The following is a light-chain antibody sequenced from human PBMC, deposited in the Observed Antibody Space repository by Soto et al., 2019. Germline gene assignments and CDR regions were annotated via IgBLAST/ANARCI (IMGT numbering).Light chain of an antibody. J-gene: IGKJ1*01. CDR3: HQYNNGPPWT. CDR1: PSASSN. V-gene: IGKV3-15*01. CDR2: GAS. Sequence: TVLTKSPGTLFVSPGDSATLSCRASPSASSNLAWYQQKPGQAPRLLIYGASTRATGIPARCSGSGSGTEFTLTISSLQSEDYAVYYCHQYNNGPPWTFGQGTKVEIK.